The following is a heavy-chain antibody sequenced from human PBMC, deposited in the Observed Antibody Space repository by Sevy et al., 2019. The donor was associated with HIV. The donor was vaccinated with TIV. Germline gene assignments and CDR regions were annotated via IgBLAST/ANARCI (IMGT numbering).Heavy chain of an antibody. CDR1: GFSFSKYW. CDR3: ARDPDILSGYPSHYFDY. V-gene: IGHV3-7*01. CDR2: IKEDGSQK. J-gene: IGHJ4*02. D-gene: IGHD3-9*01. Sequence: GGSLRLSCAASGFSFSKYWMSWVRQAPGKGLKWVANIKEDGSQKNYLESVKGRFTISRDNAKNLLYLQMNNLRADDTAVYYCARDPDILSGYPSHYFDYWGQRTLVTVSS.